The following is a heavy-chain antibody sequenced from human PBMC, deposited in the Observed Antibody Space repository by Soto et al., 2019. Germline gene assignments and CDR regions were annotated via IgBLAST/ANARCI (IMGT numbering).Heavy chain of an antibody. J-gene: IGHJ4*02. CDR3: AREVLWSRYFDY. CDR1: GFIFSNYV. CDR2: MSYDGTTK. V-gene: IGHV3-30-3*01. D-gene: IGHD3-10*01. Sequence: QVQLMESGGGVVQPGRSLRLSCAASGFIFSNYVMYWVRQAPGKGLEWVAFMSYDGTTKYYADSVKGRFTISRDNSKNTLYLQMNSLRPEDTGVYYCAREVLWSRYFDYWGQGTRVTVSS.